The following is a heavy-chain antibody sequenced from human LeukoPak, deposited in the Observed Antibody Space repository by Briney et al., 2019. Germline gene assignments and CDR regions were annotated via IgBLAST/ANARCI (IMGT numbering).Heavy chain of an antibody. D-gene: IGHD3-10*01. CDR1: GFAFSSYA. V-gene: IGHV3-23*01. J-gene: IGHJ4*02. CDR2: ISRCDDYT. CDR3: ANDYRSGSFHDF. Sequence: GGSLRLSCAASGFAFSSYAMSWVRQPPGKGLEWVSVISRCDDYTHYADPVKGRFTISRDNSKNTLYLQMNTLRAEDTAVYYCANDYRSGSFHDFWGQGTLVTVSS.